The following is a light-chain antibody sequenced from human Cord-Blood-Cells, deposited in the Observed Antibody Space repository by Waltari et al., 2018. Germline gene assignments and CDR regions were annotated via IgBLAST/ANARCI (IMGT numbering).Light chain of an antibody. V-gene: IGLV2-14*03. CDR3: SSYTSSSTLYG. Sequence: QSALTQPASVSGSPGQSITISCTGTSSDVGGYNYVSWYQQHPGKAPKLMIYDVSNLPAGVPNRYSGSKSDNTASLTISGLQAEDEADYYCSSYTSSSTLYGFGTGTKVTVL. CDR2: DVS. J-gene: IGLJ1*01. CDR1: SSDVGGYNY.